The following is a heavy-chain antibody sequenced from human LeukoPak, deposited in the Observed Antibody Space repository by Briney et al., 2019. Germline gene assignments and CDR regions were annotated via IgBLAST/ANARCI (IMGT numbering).Heavy chain of an antibody. V-gene: IGHV4-39*07. CDR2: IYYSGST. Sequence: PSETLSLTCTVSGGPISSSSYYWGWIRQPPGKGLEWIGSIYYSGSTYYNPSLKSRVTISVDTSKNQFSLKLSSVTAADTAVYYCARVSRVVVVAATGRCWFDPWGQGTLVTVSS. D-gene: IGHD2-15*01. CDR1: GGPISSSSYY. J-gene: IGHJ5*02. CDR3: ARVSRVVVVAATGRCWFDP.